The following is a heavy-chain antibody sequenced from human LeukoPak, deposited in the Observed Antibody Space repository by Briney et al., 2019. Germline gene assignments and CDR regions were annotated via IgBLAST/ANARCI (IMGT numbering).Heavy chain of an antibody. D-gene: IGHD3-22*01. CDR2: IYYSGTT. Sequence: SETLSLTCTVSGGSILSSSYYWGWIRQPPGKGLEWIGSIYYSGTTDYNPSLKSRVTISVDTSKNQFSLKLSSVTAADTAVYYCARIYDSSGMGFDYWGQGTLVTVSS. V-gene: IGHV4-39*07. CDR3: ARIYDSSGMGFDY. J-gene: IGHJ4*02. CDR1: GGSILSSSYY.